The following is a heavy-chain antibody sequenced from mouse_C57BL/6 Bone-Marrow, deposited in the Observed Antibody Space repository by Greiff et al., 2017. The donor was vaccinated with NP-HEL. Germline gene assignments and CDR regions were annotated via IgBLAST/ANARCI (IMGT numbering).Heavy chain of an antibody. CDR2: IHPSDSDT. V-gene: IGHV1-74*01. Sequence: QVQLQQPGAELVKPGASVKVSCKASGYTFTSYWMHWVKQRPGQGLEWIGRIHPSDSDTNYNQKFKGKATLTVDKSSSTAYMLLSSLTSDDSSVLYGGITSAVVANTYFEVWGTGTTVTVSS. CDR1: GYTFTSYW. J-gene: IGHJ1*03. D-gene: IGHD1-1*01. CDR3: GITSAVVANTYFEV.